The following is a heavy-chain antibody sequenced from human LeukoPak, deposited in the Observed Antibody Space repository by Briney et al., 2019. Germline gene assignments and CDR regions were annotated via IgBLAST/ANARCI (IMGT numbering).Heavy chain of an antibody. CDR1: SGSISSYY. Sequence: NPSETLSLTCTVSSGSISSYYWSWIRQPAGKGLEWIGRIYTSGSTNYNPSLKSRVTMSVDTSKNQFSLKLSSVTAADTAVYYCARVRRIAAAAKVDYFDYWGQGTLVTVSS. J-gene: IGHJ4*02. D-gene: IGHD6-13*01. CDR3: ARVRRIAAAAKVDYFDY. V-gene: IGHV4-4*07. CDR2: IYTSGST.